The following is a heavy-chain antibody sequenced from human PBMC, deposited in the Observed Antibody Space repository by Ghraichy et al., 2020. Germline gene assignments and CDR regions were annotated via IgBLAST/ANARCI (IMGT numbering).Heavy chain of an antibody. V-gene: IGHV3-48*02. CDR1: GFTFSSYS. J-gene: IGHJ6*02. Sequence: RGSLRLSCVGSGFTFSSYSMIWVRQSPGKGLEWVSSITSSSRNTFYADSVKGRFTISRDNAQNSLYLQMNSLRDEDTAVYYCARASTVVRFYYYAGMDVWGQGTTVTVSS. CDR2: ITSSSRNT. CDR3: ARASTVVRFYYYAGMDV. D-gene: IGHD4-23*01.